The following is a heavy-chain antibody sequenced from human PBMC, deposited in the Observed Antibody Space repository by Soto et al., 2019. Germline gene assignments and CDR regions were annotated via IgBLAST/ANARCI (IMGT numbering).Heavy chain of an antibody. CDR3: ARLGYCSGGSCLGGAYYYMDV. Sequence: SETLSLTCTVSGGSISSSSYYWGWIRQPPGKGLEWIGSIYYSGSTYYNPSLKSRVTISVDTSKNQFSLKLSSVTAADTAVYYCARLGYCSGGSCLGGAYYYMDVWGKGTTVTVSS. CDR2: IYYSGST. J-gene: IGHJ6*03. CDR1: GGSISSSSYY. D-gene: IGHD2-15*01. V-gene: IGHV4-39*01.